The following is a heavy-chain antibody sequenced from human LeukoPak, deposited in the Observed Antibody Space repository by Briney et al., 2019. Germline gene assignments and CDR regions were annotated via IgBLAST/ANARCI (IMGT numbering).Heavy chain of an antibody. CDR3: AHSIASGRHYFDP. V-gene: IGHV2-5*02. CDR1: GFSPSTPKRG. Sequence: SGPTLVKPTQTLTLTCTVSGFSPSTPKRGVCWIRQPPGKAPEWLAFLYWDDDPRYSPSLTTRLTITKDTSKSQVVLTMTNMDPVDTDTYYCAHSIASGRHYFDPWGPGILVTVSS. D-gene: IGHD1-26*01. CDR2: LYWDDDP. J-gene: IGHJ5*02.